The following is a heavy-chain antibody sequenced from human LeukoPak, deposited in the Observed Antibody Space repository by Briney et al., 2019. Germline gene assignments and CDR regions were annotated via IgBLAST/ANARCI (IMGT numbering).Heavy chain of an antibody. CDR2: IYHSGST. CDR3: ASIWRGYSYGTFDY. V-gene: IGHV4-4*02. D-gene: IGHD5-18*01. J-gene: IGHJ4*02. Sequence: PSGTLSLTCAVSGGSISSSNWWSWVRQPPGKGLEWIGEIYHSGSTNYNPSLKGRVTISVDKSKNQFSLKLSSVTAADTAVYYCASIWRGYSYGTFDYWGQGTLVTVSS. CDR1: GGSISSSNW.